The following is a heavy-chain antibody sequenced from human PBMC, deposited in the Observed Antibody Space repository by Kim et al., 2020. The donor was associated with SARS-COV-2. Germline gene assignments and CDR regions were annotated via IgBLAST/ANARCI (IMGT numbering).Heavy chain of an antibody. J-gene: IGHJ4*02. D-gene: IGHD2-21*02. CDR1: GDTLTKLS. V-gene: IGHV1-24*01. Sequence: ASVKVSCKVSGDTLTKLSMHWVRQTPGKGFEWMGGFDPEDGATVYAQEFQGRVTMTQDTSTDTAYMELSSLTSEDTAVYYCSPGDRTASIDYWGQGTLVTVSS. CDR2: FDPEDGAT. CDR3: SPGDRTASIDY.